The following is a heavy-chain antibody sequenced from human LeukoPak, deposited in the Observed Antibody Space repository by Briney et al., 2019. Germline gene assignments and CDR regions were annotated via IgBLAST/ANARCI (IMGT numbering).Heavy chain of an antibody. V-gene: IGHV3-30*04. CDR2: ISYDGSNK. J-gene: IGHJ4*02. CDR3: ARGGFSGSYLRAPFGY. D-gene: IGHD3-10*01. Sequence: GRSLRLSCAASGFTFSSYAMHWVRQAPGKGLEWVAVISYDGSNKYYADSVKGRFTISRDNSKNTLYLQMNSLRAEDTAVYYCARGGFSGSYLRAPFGYWGQGTLVTVSS. CDR1: GFTFSSYA.